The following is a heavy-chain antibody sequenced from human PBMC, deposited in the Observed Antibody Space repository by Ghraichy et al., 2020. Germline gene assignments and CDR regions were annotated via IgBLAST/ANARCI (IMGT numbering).Heavy chain of an antibody. CDR3: AGTRGYSGNKGELDY. D-gene: IGHD5-12*01. V-gene: IGHV3-11*03. Sequence: GESLNISCAASGFTLSDYYMSWIRQAPGKGLEWVSYIGYSSNYTNYADSVRGRFTISKDNAKNSLYLQMNSLRTEDTAVYYCAGTRGYSGNKGELDYWGQGTLVTVSS. CDR1: GFTLSDYY. CDR2: IGYSSNYT. J-gene: IGHJ4*02.